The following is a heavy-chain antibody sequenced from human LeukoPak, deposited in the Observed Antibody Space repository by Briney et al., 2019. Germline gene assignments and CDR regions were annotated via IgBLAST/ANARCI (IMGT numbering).Heavy chain of an antibody. V-gene: IGHV1-69*05. D-gene: IGHD3-10*01. CDR1: GGTFSSYA. Sequence: SVKVSCKASGGTFSSYAISWVRQAPGQGLEWMGGIIPIFGTANYAQKFQGRVTITTDESTSTAYMELSSLRSEDTAVYYCASGEYGSGSYLHYWGQGTLVTVSS. CDR2: IIPIFGTA. CDR3: ASGEYGSGSYLHY. J-gene: IGHJ4*02.